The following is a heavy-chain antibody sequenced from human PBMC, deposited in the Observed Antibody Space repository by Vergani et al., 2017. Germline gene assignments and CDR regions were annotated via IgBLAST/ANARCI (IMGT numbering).Heavy chain of an antibody. D-gene: IGHD5-12*01. CDR1: GFSFSDYY. Sequence: QVQLVESGGVLVKPGGSLRLSCAASGFSFSDYYMSWIRQAPGKGLEWVSYISSSGSTIYYADSLKGRFTISRDNAKNSLYLQMNSLRGEDTAVYYCARDPLGLRYFDDWGQGTLVTVSS. CDR2: ISSSGSTI. CDR3: ARDPLGLRYFDD. J-gene: IGHJ4*02. V-gene: IGHV3-11*01.